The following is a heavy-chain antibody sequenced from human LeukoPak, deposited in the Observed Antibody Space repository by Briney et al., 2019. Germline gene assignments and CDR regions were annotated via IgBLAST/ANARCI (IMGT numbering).Heavy chain of an antibody. D-gene: IGHD6-25*01. CDR2: IYYSGST. J-gene: IGHJ4*02. CDR3: ARVGAAGQPIDY. CDR1: GGSISSYY. V-gene: IGHV4-59*01. Sequence: LETLSLTCTVSGGSISSYYWSWIRQPPGKGLEWIGYIYYSGSTNYNPSLKSRVTISVDTSKNQFSLKLSSVTAADTAVYYCARVGAAGQPIDYWGQGTLVTVSS.